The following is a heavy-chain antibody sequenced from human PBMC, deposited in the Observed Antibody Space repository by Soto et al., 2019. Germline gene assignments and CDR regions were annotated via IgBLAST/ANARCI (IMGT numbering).Heavy chain of an antibody. CDR2: IKQDGSEK. CDR1: RFTFSNYW. J-gene: IGHJ4*02. Sequence: EVQLVESGGGLVQPGGSLRLSCAASRFTFSNYWMSWVRQAPGKGLEWVANIKQDGSEKYYVDSVKGRFTISRDNAKNSRYLQMNSLRAEDTAVYYCAREPNSIDYWGQGPLVTVSS. CDR3: AREPNSIDY. V-gene: IGHV3-7*01. D-gene: IGHD1-7*01.